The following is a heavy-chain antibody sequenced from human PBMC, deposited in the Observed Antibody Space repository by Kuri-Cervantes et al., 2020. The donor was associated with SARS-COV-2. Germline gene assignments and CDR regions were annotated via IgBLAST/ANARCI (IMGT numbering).Heavy chain of an antibody. CDR3: AKGGSRSPYEYGFGELWGVSYYYMDV. CDR2: ISGSGGST. CDR1: GFTFSSYG. V-gene: IGHV3-23*01. Sequence: GESLKISCAASGFTFSSYGMHWVRQAPGKGLEWVSAISGSGGSTYYADSVKGRFTISRDNSKNTLYLQMNSLRAEDTAVYYCAKGGSRSPYEYGFGELWGVSYYYMDVWGKGTTVTVSS. J-gene: IGHJ6*03. D-gene: IGHD3-10*01.